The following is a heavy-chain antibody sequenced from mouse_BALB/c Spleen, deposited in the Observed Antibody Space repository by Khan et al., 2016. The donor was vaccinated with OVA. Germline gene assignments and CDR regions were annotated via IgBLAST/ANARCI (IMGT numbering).Heavy chain of an antibody. D-gene: IGHD2-14*01. V-gene: IGHV3-8*02. Sequence: VQLKESGPSLVKPSQTLSLTCSVTGDSITSGYWNWLRKFPGNKLEYMGYISSSDSTFYNPSLKSRISITRDTSKNQYYLQLNSVTTEDTATYYYARWIYWYDGSSDYWGQGTTLTVSS. J-gene: IGHJ2*01. CDR1: GDSITSGY. CDR3: ARWIYWYDGSSDY. CDR2: ISSSDST.